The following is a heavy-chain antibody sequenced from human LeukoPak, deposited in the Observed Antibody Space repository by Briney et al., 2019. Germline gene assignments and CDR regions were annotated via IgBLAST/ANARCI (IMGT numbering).Heavy chain of an antibody. Sequence: GGSLRLSCAASGCTFSSYAMSWVGQAPGKGLEWVSLISGSRSSTYYADSVKGRFTISRDNSKNTLYLQMNSLRTEDTALYYCAKSHSSGWYDYWGQGTLVTVSS. CDR1: GCTFSSYA. D-gene: IGHD6-19*01. CDR3: AKSHSSGWYDY. CDR2: ISGSRSST. J-gene: IGHJ4*02. V-gene: IGHV3-23*01.